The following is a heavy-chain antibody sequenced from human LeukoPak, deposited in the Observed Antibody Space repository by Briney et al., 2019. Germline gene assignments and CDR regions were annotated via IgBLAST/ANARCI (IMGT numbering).Heavy chain of an antibody. CDR3: ARDSLGRDGYNYDY. D-gene: IGHD5-24*01. CDR1: GGTFSSYT. Sequence: SVKVSCKASGGTFSSYTISWVRQAPGQGLEWMGRIIPILGIANYAQKFQGRATITADKSTSTAYMELSSLRSEDTAVYYCARDSLGRDGYNYDYWGQGTLVTVSS. V-gene: IGHV1-69*04. J-gene: IGHJ4*02. CDR2: IIPILGIA.